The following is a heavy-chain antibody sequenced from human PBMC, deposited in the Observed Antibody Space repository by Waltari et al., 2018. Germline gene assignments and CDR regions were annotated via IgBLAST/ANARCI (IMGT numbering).Heavy chain of an antibody. CDR2: ISDDETSR. J-gene: IGHJ6*02. CDR1: GFRFSNYW. Sequence: EEQLLESGGGLVQPGDSLRLSCAGSGFRFSNYWMNWVRHAPGKGLVWVDRISDDETSRSYADSVTGRFTISRDKAKNTVYLQMKRLRVEDTAVYYWARLAPRTYRSPVPGRHYYYGMDVWGQGTTVTVSS. CDR3: ARLAPRTYRSPVPGRHYYYGMDV. V-gene: IGHV3-74*01. D-gene: IGHD3-10*01.